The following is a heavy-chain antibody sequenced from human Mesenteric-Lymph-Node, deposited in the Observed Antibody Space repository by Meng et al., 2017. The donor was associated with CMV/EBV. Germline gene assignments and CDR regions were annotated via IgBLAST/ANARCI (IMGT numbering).Heavy chain of an antibody. CDR1: GGSFSDFY. V-gene: IGHV4-34*01. Sequence: GSLRLSCAVYGGSFSDFYWTWIRQPPGKGLEWIGEINRSGRTNYNPSLKSRVTISVDTSKNQFSLKLSSVTAADTAVYYCARGLEDSGYWGQGTLVTVSS. CDR2: INRSGRT. J-gene: IGHJ4*02. D-gene: IGHD3-10*01. CDR3: ARGLEDSGY.